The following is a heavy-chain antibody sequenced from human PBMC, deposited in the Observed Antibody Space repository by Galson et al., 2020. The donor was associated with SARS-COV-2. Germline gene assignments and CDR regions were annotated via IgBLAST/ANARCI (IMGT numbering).Heavy chain of an antibody. CDR1: GFSPSTSGMP. Sequence: SRPTMENPTPSLTLTCPFPGFSPSTSGMPGSGIRQPPGKAREWLALIDWDDDKFYSTSLKTRLTISNDTSKNQVILTMSNMDPVDTATYYCARPHVGGWFDPWGQGTLVTVSS. D-gene: IGHD1-26*01. CDR2: IDWDDDK. CDR3: ARPHVGGWFDP. V-gene: IGHV2-70*04. J-gene: IGHJ5*02.